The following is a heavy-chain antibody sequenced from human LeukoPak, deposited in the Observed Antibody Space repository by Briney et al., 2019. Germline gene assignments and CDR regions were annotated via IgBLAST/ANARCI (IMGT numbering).Heavy chain of an antibody. J-gene: IGHJ4*02. CDR1: GGSFSGYY. CDR2: INHSGST. CDR3: ARSPTKRVPEDY. V-gene: IGHV4-34*01. D-gene: IGHD2-2*01. Sequence: TSETLSLTCAVYGGSFSGYYWSWIRQPPGKGLEWIGEINHSGSTNYNPSLKSRVTVSVDTSKNQLSLKLSSVTAADTAVYYCARSPTKRVPEDYWGQGTLVTVSS.